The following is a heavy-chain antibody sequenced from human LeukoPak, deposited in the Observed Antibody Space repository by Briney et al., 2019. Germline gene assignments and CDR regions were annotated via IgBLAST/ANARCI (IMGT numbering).Heavy chain of an antibody. CDR1: GFTFSNYS. CDR2: IKQDGSEK. CDR3: ARINSGRHLGDAFDI. D-gene: IGHD1-26*01. V-gene: IGHV3-7*01. J-gene: IGHJ3*02. Sequence: GGSLRLSCAASGFTFSNYSMNWVRQAPGKGLEWVANIKQDGSEKYYVDSVKGRFTISRDNAKNSLFLQMNGLRAEDTAVYYCARINSGRHLGDAFDIWGQGTTVTVSS.